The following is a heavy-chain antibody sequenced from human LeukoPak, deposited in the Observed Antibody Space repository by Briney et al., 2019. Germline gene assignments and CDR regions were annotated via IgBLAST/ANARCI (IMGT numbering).Heavy chain of an antibody. V-gene: IGHV3-23*01. CDR3: ARDLSLASNYHDSSGSILTGY. J-gene: IGHJ4*02. D-gene: IGHD3-22*01. Sequence: GGSLRLSCAASGFTFSSYAMSWVRQAPGKGLEWVSAVSGSGGSTYYADSVKGRFTISRDDSKNTLYLQMNSLRAEDTAVYYCARDLSLASNYHDSSGSILTGYWGQGTLVTVSS. CDR1: GFTFSSYA. CDR2: VSGSGGST.